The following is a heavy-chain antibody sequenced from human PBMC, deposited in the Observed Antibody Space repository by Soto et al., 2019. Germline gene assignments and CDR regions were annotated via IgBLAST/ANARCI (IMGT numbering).Heavy chain of an antibody. D-gene: IGHD3-22*01. Sequence: ASVKVSCKASGYTFTGYYRHWVRQAPGQGLEWMGWINPNSGGTNYAQKFQGWVTMTRDTSISTAYMELSRLRFDATAVYYCASEIYYYDRSGPAAFDIWGQGTMVTVSS. CDR3: ASEIYYYDRSGPAAFDI. J-gene: IGHJ3*02. CDR1: GYTFTGYY. V-gene: IGHV1-2*04. CDR2: INPNSGGT.